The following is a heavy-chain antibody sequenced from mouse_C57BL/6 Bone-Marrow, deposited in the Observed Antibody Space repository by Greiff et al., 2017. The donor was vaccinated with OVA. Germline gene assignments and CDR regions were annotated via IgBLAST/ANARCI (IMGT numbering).Heavy chain of an antibody. Sequence: QVQLQQPWAELVKPGASVKLSCKASGYTFTSYWMQWVKQRPGQGLEWIGEIDPSDSYTNYNQKFKGKATLTVDTSSSTAYMQLSSLTSEDSAVYYCASGVLSIFDYWGQGTTLTVSS. J-gene: IGHJ2*01. D-gene: IGHD1-1*02. CDR2: IDPSDSYT. V-gene: IGHV1-50*01. CDR1: GYTFTSYW. CDR3: ASGVLSIFDY.